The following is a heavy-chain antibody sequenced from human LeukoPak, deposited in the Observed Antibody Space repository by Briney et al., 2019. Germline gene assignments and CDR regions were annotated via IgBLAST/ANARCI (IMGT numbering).Heavy chain of an antibody. Sequence: ASVKVSCKASGYTFSSYGISWVRQAPGQGLEWMGWISAYNYSTNYTQKLQGRVTMTTDTSTSTAYMELRSLRSDDTAVYYCATDLSELGTFDYWGQGTLVTVSS. CDR3: ATDLSELGTFDY. D-gene: IGHD1-26*01. CDR2: ISAYNYST. J-gene: IGHJ4*02. V-gene: IGHV1-18*01. CDR1: GYTFSSYG.